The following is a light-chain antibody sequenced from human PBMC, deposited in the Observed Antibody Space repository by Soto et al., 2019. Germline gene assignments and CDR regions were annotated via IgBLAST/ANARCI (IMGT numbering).Light chain of an antibody. CDR2: WAS. CDR1: QSILSSSNNKNY. J-gene: IGKJ4*01. CDR3: QQSHSAPLT. Sequence: IVMTQCPYSLAVSLGERATINCKSSQSILSSSNNKNYLAWYQQKPGQSPKPLIQWASTRESEVPDRFSGSGSGTDFTLTISSLQAEDVAVYYCQQSHSAPLTFGGGTKVDIK. V-gene: IGKV4-1*01.